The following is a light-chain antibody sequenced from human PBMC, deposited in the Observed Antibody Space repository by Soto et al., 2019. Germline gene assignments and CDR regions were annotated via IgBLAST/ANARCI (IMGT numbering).Light chain of an antibody. V-gene: IGKV1-27*01. CDR1: EDIGHF. CDR3: LKYNKDAPGA. Sequence: DIQMAQSPSSLSASLGDTVTLTCLASEDIGHFLAWYQQRPGTVPKLLIYATSRLQPGVPSRFSGSGSGTDFTLTVNTLQPEDVATYFCLKYNKDAPGAFGQGTKV. J-gene: IGKJ1*01. CDR2: ATS.